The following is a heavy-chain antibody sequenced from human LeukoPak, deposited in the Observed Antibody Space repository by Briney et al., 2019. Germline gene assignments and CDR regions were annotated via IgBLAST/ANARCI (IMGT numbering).Heavy chain of an antibody. J-gene: IGHJ3*02. CDR1: GGSISSCY. V-gene: IGHV4-59*01. D-gene: IGHD3-22*01. CDR3: ASLTTADAFDI. CDR2: IYDSGST. Sequence: PSETLSLTCTVSGGSISSCYWSWIRQPPGKGLEWIGYIYDSGSTNYNPSLKSRVTISVDTSKNQFSLKLSSVTAADTAVFYCASLTTADAFDIWGRGTMVTVSS.